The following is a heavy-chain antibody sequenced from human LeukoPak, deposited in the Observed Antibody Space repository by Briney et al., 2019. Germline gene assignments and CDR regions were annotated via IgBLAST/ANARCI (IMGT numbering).Heavy chain of an antibody. J-gene: IGHJ4*02. CDR3: ARSLWCSGGSCSDY. V-gene: IGHV4-38-2*02. CDR1: SYSISRGYY. CDR2: IYYSGST. Sequence: SETLSLTCTVSSYSISRGYYWGWIRQPPGKGLEWIGSIYYSGSTYYNPSLKSRVTISVDTSKNQFSLKLSSVTAADTAVYYCARSLWCSGGSCSDYWGQGTLVTVSS. D-gene: IGHD2-15*01.